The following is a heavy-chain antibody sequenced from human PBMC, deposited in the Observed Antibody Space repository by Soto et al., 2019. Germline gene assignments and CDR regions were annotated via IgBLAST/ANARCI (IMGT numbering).Heavy chain of an antibody. V-gene: IGHV4-59*01. D-gene: IGHD4-17*01. Sequence: QVQLQESGPGLVKPSETLSLTCTVSGGSISSYYWSWIRQPPGKGLEWIGYIYYSGSTNYNPTLKSRVTIPVDTSKNQFPLKLSSVTAADAAVYYCARSISKGGSGDYGDYYYGMDVWGQGTTVAVSS. CDR2: IYYSGST. J-gene: IGHJ6*02. CDR3: ARSISKGGSGDYGDYYYGMDV. CDR1: GGSISSYY.